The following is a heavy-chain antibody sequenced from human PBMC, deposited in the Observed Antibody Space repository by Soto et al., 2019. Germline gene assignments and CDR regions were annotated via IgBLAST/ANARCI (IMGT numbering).Heavy chain of an antibody. V-gene: IGHV4-59*08. D-gene: IGHD5-12*01. CDR2: IYYSGST. J-gene: IGHJ5*02. CDR3: VRQRRGLRLAFDP. CDR1: GGSISSYY. Sequence: QVQLQESGPGLVKPSETLSLTCTVSGGSISSYYWSWIRQPPGKGLEWIGYIYYSGSTNYNPSLKSRVTISVDTSKNQFSLKLSSVTAADTAVYYCVRQRRGLRLAFDPWGQGTLVTVS.